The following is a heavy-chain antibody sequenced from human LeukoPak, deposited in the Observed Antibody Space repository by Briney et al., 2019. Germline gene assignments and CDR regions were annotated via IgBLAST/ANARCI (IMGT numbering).Heavy chain of an antibody. CDR3: ATGRPLRFLEWTKDNWFDP. J-gene: IGHJ5*02. CDR1: GYTLTELS. CDR2: FDPEDGET. Sequence: ASVKVSCKVSGYTLTELSMHWVRQAPGKGLEWMGGFDPEDGETIYAQKFQGRVTMTEDTSIDTAYMELSSLRSEDTAVYYCATGRPLRFLEWTKDNWFDPWGQGTLVTVSS. D-gene: IGHD3-3*01. V-gene: IGHV1-24*01.